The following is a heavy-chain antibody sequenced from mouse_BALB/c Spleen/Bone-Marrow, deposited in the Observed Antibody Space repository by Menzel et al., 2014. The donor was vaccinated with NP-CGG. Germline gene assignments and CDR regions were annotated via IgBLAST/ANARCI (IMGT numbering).Heavy chain of an antibody. CDR1: GYTFTEYT. CDR2: INPNNGGT. J-gene: IGHJ2*01. D-gene: IGHD2-3*01. CDR3: SRGWLLRHCFDY. V-gene: IGHV1-18*01. Sequence: VQLQQSGPELVKPGASVKISCKTSGYTFTEYTMHWVKQSHVKSLEWIGGINPNNGGTSYNQKFKGKATWTVDKSSSTAYMELRSLTSEDSAVYYCSRGWLLRHCFDYWGQGTTLTVSS.